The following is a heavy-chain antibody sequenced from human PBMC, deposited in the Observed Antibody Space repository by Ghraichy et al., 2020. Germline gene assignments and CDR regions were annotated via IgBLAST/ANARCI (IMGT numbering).Heavy chain of an antibody. V-gene: IGHV3-15*07. Sequence: GGSLRLSCAASGLSFSHARMNWVRQAPGKGLEWVGRIKSKSDGGTTDYATPVKGRFTISRDESKNTLYLPLNSLKTEDTAVYSCTTVELSYHYYGLDVWGQGMTAIASS. CDR3: TTVELSYHYYGLDV. CDR1: GLSFSHAR. J-gene: IGHJ6*02. CDR2: IKSKSDGGTT. D-gene: IGHD3-16*02.